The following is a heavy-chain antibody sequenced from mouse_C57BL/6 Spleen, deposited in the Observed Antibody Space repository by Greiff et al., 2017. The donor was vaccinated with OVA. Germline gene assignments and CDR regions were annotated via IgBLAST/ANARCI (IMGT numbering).Heavy chain of an antibody. Sequence: EVKLVESEGGLVQPGSSMKLSCTASGFTFSDYYMAWVRQVPEKGLEWVANINSAGSSTYYLDSLKSRFIISRDNAKNILYLQMSSLKSEDTATYYCARRKFYYGSSYDYFDYWGQGTTLTVSA. CDR1: GFTFSDYY. CDR3: ARRKFYYGSSYDYFDY. V-gene: IGHV5-16*01. D-gene: IGHD1-1*01. CDR2: INSAGSST. J-gene: IGHJ2*01.